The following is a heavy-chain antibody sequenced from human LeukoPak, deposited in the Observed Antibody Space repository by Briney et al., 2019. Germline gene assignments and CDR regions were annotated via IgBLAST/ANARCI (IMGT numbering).Heavy chain of an antibody. CDR3: AKDGSRIAVAGTHFFYYGMDV. CDR2: ISGSGGST. V-gene: IGHV3-23*01. D-gene: IGHD6-19*01. J-gene: IGHJ6*02. Sequence: PGGSLRLSCAPSGFTFSSYAMSWVRQAPGKGLEWVSAISGSGGSTYYADSVKGRFTISRDNSKNTLYLQMNSLRAEDTAVYYCAKDGSRIAVAGTHFFYYGMDVWGQGTTVTVSS. CDR1: GFTFSSYA.